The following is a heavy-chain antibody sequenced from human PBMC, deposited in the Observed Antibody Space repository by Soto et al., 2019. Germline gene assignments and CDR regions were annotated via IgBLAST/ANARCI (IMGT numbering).Heavy chain of an antibody. D-gene: IGHD3-10*01. CDR3: ARDQREVLLFGEFPWAFDI. V-gene: IGHV4-59*01. CDR1: GGSISSYY. CDR2: IYYSGST. J-gene: IGHJ3*02. Sequence: QVQLQESGPGLVKPSETLSLTCTVSGGSISSYYWSWIRQPPGKGLEWIGYIYYSGSTNYNPSLKSRVTITVDTSKNQFSPKLSPVTAADTAVYYCARDQREVLLFGEFPWAFDIWGQGAMVTVSS.